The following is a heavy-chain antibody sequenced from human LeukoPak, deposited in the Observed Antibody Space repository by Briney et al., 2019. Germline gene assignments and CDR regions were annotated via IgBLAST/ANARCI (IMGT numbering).Heavy chain of an antibody. D-gene: IGHD4-11*01. CDR2: IIPIFGTA. CDR1: GGTFSSYA. CDR3: ARVVTPDYSIDS. Sequence: SVKVSCKASGGTFSSYAISWVRQAPGQGLEWMGGIIPIFGTANYAQKFQGRVTITTDESTSTAYMELSSLRSEDTAVYYCARVVTPDYSIDSWGQGTLVTVSS. V-gene: IGHV1-69*05. J-gene: IGHJ5*01.